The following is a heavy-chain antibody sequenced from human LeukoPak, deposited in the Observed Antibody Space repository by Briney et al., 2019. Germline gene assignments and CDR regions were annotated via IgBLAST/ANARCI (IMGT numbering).Heavy chain of an antibody. Sequence: GGSLRLSCAASGFTFSSYDMNWVRQAPGKGLEWVSYISSGNTTYYADSVKGRFAISRDNAKNSLYLQMNSLRAEDTAVYYCARSRVGATGRPLNYWGQGTLVTVSS. CDR2: ISSGNTT. D-gene: IGHD1-26*01. CDR3: ARSRVGATGRPLNY. CDR1: GFTFSSYD. V-gene: IGHV3-48*03. J-gene: IGHJ4*02.